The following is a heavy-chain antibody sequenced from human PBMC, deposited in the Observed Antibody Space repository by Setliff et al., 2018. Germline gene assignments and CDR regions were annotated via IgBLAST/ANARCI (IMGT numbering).Heavy chain of an antibody. CDR3: ARDSATQYDFWSGPQYYYYMDV. D-gene: IGHD3-3*01. V-gene: IGHV3-64*02. CDR1: GFTFSNYA. CDR2: ISSNGGST. J-gene: IGHJ6*03. Sequence: PAGSLRLSCAASGFTFSNYAMHWVRQAPGKGLEYVSAISSNGGSTYYADSVKGRFTISRDNSKNTLYLQMGSLRGEDMAVYYCARDSATQYDFWSGPQYYYYMDVWGKGTTVTVSS.